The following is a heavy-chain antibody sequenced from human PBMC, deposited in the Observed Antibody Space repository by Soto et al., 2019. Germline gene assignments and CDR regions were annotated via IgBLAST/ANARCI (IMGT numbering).Heavy chain of an antibody. CDR1: GDSVSSNSAA. Sequence: PSQTLSLTCAISGDSVSSNSAAWNWIRQSPSRGLEWLGRTYYRSKWYNDYAVSVKSRITINPDTSKNQFSLQLNSVTPEDTAVYYCAREAVIAVAGTTYYFDYWGQGTMVTVSS. J-gene: IGHJ4*02. V-gene: IGHV6-1*01. CDR3: AREAVIAVAGTTYYFDY. D-gene: IGHD6-19*01. CDR2: TYYRSKWYN.